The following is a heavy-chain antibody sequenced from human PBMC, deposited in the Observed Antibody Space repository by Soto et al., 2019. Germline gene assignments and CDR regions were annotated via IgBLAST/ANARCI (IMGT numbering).Heavy chain of an antibody. CDR2: ISSSGSTI. D-gene: IGHD3-22*01. CDR1: GFTFSDYD. CDR3: TTGLSNGYYNFDY. J-gene: IGHJ4*02. V-gene: IGHV3-11*01. Sequence: PGGSLRLSCAASGFTFSDYDMSWIRQAPGKGLEWVSYISSSGSTIYYAAPVKGRITISRDHSKDTLYLQMNSLKTEDTAVYYCTTGLSNGYYNFDYWGQGTPVTVSS.